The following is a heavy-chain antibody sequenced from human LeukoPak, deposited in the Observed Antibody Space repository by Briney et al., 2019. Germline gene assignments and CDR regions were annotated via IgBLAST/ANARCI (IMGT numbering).Heavy chain of an antibody. Sequence: SETLSLTCTVSGGSISSSSYYWGWIRQSPGKGLEWIGSVYYSGSTYYNPSLKSRVTISVDTSKNQFSLKLTSMTAADTAMYYCARTSAYSVYDAFDLWGQGTMVTVSS. CDR3: ARTSAYSVYDAFDL. CDR2: VYYSGST. V-gene: IGHV4-39*01. J-gene: IGHJ3*01. CDR1: GGSISSSSYY. D-gene: IGHD3-22*01.